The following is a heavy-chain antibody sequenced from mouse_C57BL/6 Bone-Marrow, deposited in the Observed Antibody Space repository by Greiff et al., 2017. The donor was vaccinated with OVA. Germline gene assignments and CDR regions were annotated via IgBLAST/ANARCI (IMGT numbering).Heavy chain of an antibody. V-gene: IGHV1-50*01. CDR2: IDPSDSYT. D-gene: IGHD1-1*01. CDR1: GYTFTSYW. CDR3: ARGDYFNYAMDY. Sequence: QVQLQQPGAELVKPGASVKLSCKASGYTFTSYWMQWVKQRPGQGLEWIGEIDPSDSYTNYNQKFKGKATLTVDTSSSTAYMQLSSLTSEDSAVYYCARGDYFNYAMDYWGQGTSVTVSS. J-gene: IGHJ4*01.